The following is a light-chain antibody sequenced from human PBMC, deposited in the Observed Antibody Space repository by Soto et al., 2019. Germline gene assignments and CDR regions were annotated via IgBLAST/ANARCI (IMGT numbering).Light chain of an antibody. CDR2: GAS. CDR1: QSVSSSY. V-gene: IGKV3-20*01. CDR3: QQYHHWWT. J-gene: IGKJ1*01. Sequence: EPVLTQSPGTLSLSPGERATLSCRTSQSVSSSYLAWYQQKPGQAPRLLIYGASTRATGIPDRFTGSDSGTEFILTISSLQSEDFAVYYCQQYHHWWTFGQGTKVDIK.